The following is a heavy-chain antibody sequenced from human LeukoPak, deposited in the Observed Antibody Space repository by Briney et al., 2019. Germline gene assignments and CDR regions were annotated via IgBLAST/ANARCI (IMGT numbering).Heavy chain of an antibody. J-gene: IGHJ3*02. V-gene: IGHV4-4*07. CDR1: GGSISSYY. CDR3: ARVGAHHYYDSTDDAFDI. D-gene: IGHD3-22*01. CDR2: IYTSGST. Sequence: SETLSLTCTVSGGSISSYYWSWIRQPAGKGLEWIGRIYTSGSTNYNPSLKSRATMSVDTSKNQFSLKLSSVTAADTAVYYCARVGAHHYYDSTDDAFDIWGQGTMVTVSS.